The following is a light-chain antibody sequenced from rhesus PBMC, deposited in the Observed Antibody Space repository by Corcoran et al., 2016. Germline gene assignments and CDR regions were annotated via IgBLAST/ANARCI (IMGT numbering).Light chain of an antibody. Sequence: DIQMTQSPSSLSASVGDRVTITSQASQGISNWLAWYQQKPGKAPKLLIYAASSLQSGVPSRFSGRGSGTEFTLTISSLQPEDFATYYCQQHNSNPRTFGQGTKVEIK. V-gene: IGKV1-33*02. J-gene: IGKJ1*01. CDR3: QQHNSNPRT. CDR2: AAS. CDR1: QGISNW.